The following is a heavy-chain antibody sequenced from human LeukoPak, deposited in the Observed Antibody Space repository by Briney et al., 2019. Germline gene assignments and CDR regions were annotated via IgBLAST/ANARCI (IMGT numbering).Heavy chain of an antibody. CDR3: ARLYSSGWPLECMDV. J-gene: IGHJ6*02. Sequence: GASVKVSCKASGYTFTGYYMHWVRQAPGQGLEYMGYISAYNGNTNYAQNLQGRVTMTTDTSTTTVYMELRSLRSDDTAVYYCARLYSSGWPLECMDVWGQGTTVTVSS. CDR1: GYTFTGYY. CDR2: ISAYNGNT. D-gene: IGHD6-19*01. V-gene: IGHV1-18*04.